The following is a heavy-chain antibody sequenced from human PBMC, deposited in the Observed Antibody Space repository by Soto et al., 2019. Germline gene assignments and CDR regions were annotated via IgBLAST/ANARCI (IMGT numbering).Heavy chain of an antibody. J-gene: IGHJ5*02. D-gene: IGHD3-10*01. V-gene: IGHV4-59*08. Sequence: PSETLSLTCTVSGGSISSYYWSWIRQPPGKGLEWIGYIYYSGSTNYNPSLKSRVTISVDTSKNQFSLKLSSVTAADTAVYYRARLLYGSGSWFDPWGQGTLVTVSS. CDR3: ARLLYGSGSWFDP. CDR1: GGSISSYY. CDR2: IYYSGST.